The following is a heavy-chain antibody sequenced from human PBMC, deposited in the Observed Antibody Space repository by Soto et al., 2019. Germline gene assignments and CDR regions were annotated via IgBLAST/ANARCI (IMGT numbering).Heavy chain of an antibody. D-gene: IGHD4-17*01. Sequence: PSETLSLTCTVSGGSISSRNYYWVCTRQPPGKGLEWIGSIFYSGSAYYNPSLKSRVTLSVDTSKNQFSLNLTSVTAADTAVYYCARRPYYGDNEMLDYWGPGTLVTVSS. J-gene: IGHJ4*02. CDR3: ARRPYYGDNEMLDY. CDR1: GGSISSRNYY. V-gene: IGHV4-39*01. CDR2: IFYSGSA.